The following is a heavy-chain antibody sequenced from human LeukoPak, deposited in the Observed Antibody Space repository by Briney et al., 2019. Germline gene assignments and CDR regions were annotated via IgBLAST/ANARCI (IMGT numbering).Heavy chain of an antibody. CDR1: GDSISSGGYY. CDR2: LYYSGST. V-gene: IGHV4-31*03. CDR3: ARVGGSYFEYFDY. Sequence: SQTLSLTCIVSGDSISSGGYYWSWIRQHPGEGLEWIGYLYYSGSTFYSPSLKSRLTISRDTSKNQLSLTLGSVTAADTAVYYCARVGGSYFEYFDYWGQGTLVTVSS. D-gene: IGHD1-26*01. J-gene: IGHJ4*02.